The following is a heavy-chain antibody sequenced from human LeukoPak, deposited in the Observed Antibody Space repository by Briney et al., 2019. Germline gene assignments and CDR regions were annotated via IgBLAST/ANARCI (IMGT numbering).Heavy chain of an antibody. V-gene: IGHV3-23*01. Sequence: GGSLSVSCAASGFTFSAYAMSWVRQAPGKGLEWVSTISGSGGSTYYADSVKGRFTISRDNSKNTLFLQMSSLRGEDTAVYYCAKSPDVAGTGRFDYWGQGTLVSVPS. CDR1: GFTFSAYA. D-gene: IGHD6-19*01. CDR3: AKSPDVAGTGRFDY. J-gene: IGHJ4*02. CDR2: ISGSGGST.